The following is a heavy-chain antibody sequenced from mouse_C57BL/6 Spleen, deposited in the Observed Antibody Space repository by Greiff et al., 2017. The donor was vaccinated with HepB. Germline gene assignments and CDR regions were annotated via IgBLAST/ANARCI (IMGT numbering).Heavy chain of an antibody. V-gene: IGHV1-39*01. Sequence: EVKLQESGPELVKPGASVKVSCKASGYSFTDYNMNWVKQSNGKSLEWIGVINPNYGTTSYNQKFKGKATLTVDQSSSTAYMQLNSLTSEDSAVYYCARQITTVVERAGSMDYWGQGTSVTVSS. CDR1: GYSFTDYN. CDR2: INPNYGTT. D-gene: IGHD1-1*01. J-gene: IGHJ4*01. CDR3: ARQITTVVERAGSMDY.